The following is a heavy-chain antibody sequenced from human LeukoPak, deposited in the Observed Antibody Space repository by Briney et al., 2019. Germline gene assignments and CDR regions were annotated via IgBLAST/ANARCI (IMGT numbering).Heavy chain of an antibody. CDR3: ERDIGAAIGH. D-gene: IGHD6-13*01. CDR2: TYYRSKWYN. J-gene: IGHJ4*02. V-gene: IGHV6-1*01. Sequence: SQTLSLTCAISGDSVSSYSAGWNWIRQSPSRGLEWLGRTYYRSKWYNEYALSVRSRITISPDTSKNQVSLQLNSVTPDDTAFYYCERDIGAAIGHWGQGTLVTVST. CDR1: GDSVSSYSAG.